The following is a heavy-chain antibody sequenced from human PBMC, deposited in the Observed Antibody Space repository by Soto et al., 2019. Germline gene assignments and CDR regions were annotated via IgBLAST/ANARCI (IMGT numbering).Heavy chain of an antibody. J-gene: IGHJ6*02. CDR1: GGTFSSYT. CDR3: AGGLSGSSWLRLDYYGMDV. D-gene: IGHD6-13*01. CDR2: IIPILGIA. V-gene: IGHV1-69*02. Sequence: QVQLVQSGAEVKKPGSSVKVSCKASGGTFSSYTISWVRQAPGQGLEWMGRIIPILGIANYAQKFQGRVTITADKSTSTAYMELSSLSSEDKAVYYCAGGLSGSSWLRLDYYGMDVWGQGTTVTVSS.